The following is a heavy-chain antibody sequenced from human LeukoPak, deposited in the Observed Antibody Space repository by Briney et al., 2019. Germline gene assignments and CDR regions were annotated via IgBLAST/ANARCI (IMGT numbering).Heavy chain of an antibody. CDR2: ISASGNTK. J-gene: IGHJ4*02. CDR1: GFTFSDYN. CDR3: AGVEVVIDY. Sequence: GSLRISCAASGFTFSDYNMIWVRQAPGKGLEWVSYISASGNTKFYADSVKGRFAISRDNAKNSVLLQMNSLRDEDTAVYYCAGVEVVIDYSGQGTLVTVSS. D-gene: IGHD3-3*01. V-gene: IGHV3-48*02.